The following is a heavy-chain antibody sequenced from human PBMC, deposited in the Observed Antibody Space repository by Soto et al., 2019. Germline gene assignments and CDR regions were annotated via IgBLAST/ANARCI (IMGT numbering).Heavy chain of an antibody. J-gene: IGHJ4*01. Sequence: GGSLRLSCAASGFTLSSYWMHWVRQAPGKGLVWVSRINSDGSHTTYADSVKGRFTISRDNAKHTLYLQMNTLRAEDTAVYYCAKDRLVLVPTVFDYWGHGILVTVSS. CDR3: AKDRLVLVPTVFDY. V-gene: IGHV3-74*03. CDR2: INSDGSHT. D-gene: IGHD2-2*01. CDR1: GFTLSSYW.